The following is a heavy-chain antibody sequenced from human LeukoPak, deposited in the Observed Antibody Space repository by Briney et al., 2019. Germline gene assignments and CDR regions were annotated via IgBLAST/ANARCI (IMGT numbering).Heavy chain of an antibody. Sequence: RGASVKVSCKASGYTFTSYGISWVRQAPGQGLEWMGWINPNSGGTNYAQKFQGRVTMTRDTSISTAYMELSRLRSDDTAVYYCARGPWEGSGRYNWLDPWGQGTLVTVSS. J-gene: IGHJ5*02. V-gene: IGHV1-2*02. CDR2: INPNSGGT. CDR1: GYTFTSYG. D-gene: IGHD1-26*01. CDR3: ARGPWEGSGRYNWLDP.